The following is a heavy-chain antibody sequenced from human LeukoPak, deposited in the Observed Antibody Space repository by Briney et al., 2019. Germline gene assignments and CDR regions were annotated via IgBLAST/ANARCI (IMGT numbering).Heavy chain of an antibody. V-gene: IGHV1-18*01. CDR3: ARNTGSGYDLNWFDP. Sequence: ASVKVSCKASGYTFTSYGISWVRQAPGQGLEWMGWISAYNGNTNYAQKLQGRVTMTTDTSTSTAYMELRSLRSDDTAVYYCARNTGSGYDLNWFDPWGQGTLVTVSS. J-gene: IGHJ5*02. D-gene: IGHD5-12*01. CDR2: ISAYNGNT. CDR1: GYTFTSYG.